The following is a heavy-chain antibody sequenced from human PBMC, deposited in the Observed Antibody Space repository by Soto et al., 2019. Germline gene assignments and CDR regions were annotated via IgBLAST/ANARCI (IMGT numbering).Heavy chain of an antibody. Sequence: ASVKVSCKASGYTFTSYAMHWVRQAPGQRLEWMGWINAGNGNTKYSQKFQGRVTITRDTSASTAYMELSSLRSEDTAVYYCARETARRSGSYFGAPRYYGMDVWGQGTTVTVSS. CDR3: ARETARRSGSYFGAPRYYGMDV. D-gene: IGHD1-26*01. J-gene: IGHJ6*02. V-gene: IGHV1-3*01. CDR1: GYTFTSYA. CDR2: INAGNGNT.